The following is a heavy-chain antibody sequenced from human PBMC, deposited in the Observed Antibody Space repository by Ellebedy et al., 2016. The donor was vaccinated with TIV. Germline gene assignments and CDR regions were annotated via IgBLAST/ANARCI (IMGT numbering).Heavy chain of an antibody. J-gene: IGHJ4*02. CDR3: VASESADSDY. CDR2: MYYSGSS. D-gene: IGHD2-2*01. Sequence: MPSETLSLTCTASGGPIRNYYCTWIRQPPGKGLEWIGHMYYSGSSNYNPSLKSRVTMSIDTSKNQFSLKLSSVTAADTAVYYCVASESADSDYWGPGTLVTVSS. CDR1: GGPIRNYY. V-gene: IGHV4-59*01.